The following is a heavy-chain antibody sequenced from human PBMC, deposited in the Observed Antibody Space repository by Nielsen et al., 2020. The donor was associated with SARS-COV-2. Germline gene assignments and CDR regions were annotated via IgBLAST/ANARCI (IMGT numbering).Heavy chain of an antibody. CDR1: GFTFSSYS. V-gene: IGHV3-15*01. CDR3: TTDLGVTTVPAGAFDI. J-gene: IGHJ3*02. D-gene: IGHD4-17*01. CDR2: IKSKTDGGTT. Sequence: GESLKISCAASGFTFSSYSMNWVRQAPGKGLEWVGRIKSKTDGGTTDYAAPVKGRFTISRDDSKNTLYLQMNSLKTEDTAVYYCTTDLGVTTVPAGAFDIWGQGTMVTVSS.